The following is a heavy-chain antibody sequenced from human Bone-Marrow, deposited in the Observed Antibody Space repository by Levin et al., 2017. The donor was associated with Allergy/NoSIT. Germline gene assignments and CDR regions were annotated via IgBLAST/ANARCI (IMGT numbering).Heavy chain of an antibody. D-gene: IGHD3-22*01. CDR1: GFSFSSYG. CDR2: ISFDGINK. V-gene: IGHV3-30*18. CDR3: AEDRFYDNSGYAYYYTMDV. J-gene: IGHJ6*02. Sequence: GGSLRLSCAASGFSFSSYGMHWVRQAPGKGLEWVAVISFDGINKYYGGSVKGRFTISRDNSKNTLYLQVNSLRGEDTAVYYCAEDRFYDNSGYAYYYTMDVWGQGTTVTVS.